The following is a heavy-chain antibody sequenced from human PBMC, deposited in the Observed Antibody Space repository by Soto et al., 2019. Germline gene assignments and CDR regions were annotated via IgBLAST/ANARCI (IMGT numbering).Heavy chain of an antibody. CDR3: ARRPGYSSSWYYYYYYMDV. V-gene: IGHV1-8*01. CDR1: GYTFTSYD. CDR2: MNPNSGNT. J-gene: IGHJ6*03. D-gene: IGHD6-13*01. Sequence: QVQLVQSGAEVKKPGASVKVSCKASGYTFTSYDINWVRQATGQGLEWMGWMNPNSGNTGYAQKFQGRVTMTRNTSISTAYMELSSLRSEDPAVYYCARRPGYSSSWYYYYYYMDVWGKGTTVTVSS.